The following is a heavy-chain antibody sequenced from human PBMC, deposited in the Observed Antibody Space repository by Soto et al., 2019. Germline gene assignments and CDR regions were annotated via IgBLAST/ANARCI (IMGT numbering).Heavy chain of an antibody. CDR1: GGSVSSGSYY. D-gene: IGHD1-1*01. CDR2: ISHSGRI. J-gene: IGHJ3*02. Sequence: QVQLQQWGAGLLKPSETLSLTCAVYGGSVSSGSYYWSWIRQPPGKGLEWIEEISHSGRIHFNPSLKSRVTISVDTSKNQFSLKMSSVTAADTALYYCARVERGTATTVVDAFDIWGQGTMVTVSS. CDR3: ARVERGTATTVVDAFDI. V-gene: IGHV4-34*01.